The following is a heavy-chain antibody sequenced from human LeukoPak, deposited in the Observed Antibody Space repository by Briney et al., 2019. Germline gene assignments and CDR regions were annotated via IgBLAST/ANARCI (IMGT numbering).Heavy chain of an antibody. Sequence: VGSLRLSCAASGFTFDDSVMHWVRQAPGKALEWVSLINWDGASTYYADSVKGRFTISRDNSKDSLYLQMNSLRPEDTAWYYCAKGRGGSGWYAEYWGQGTLVTVSS. J-gene: IGHJ4*02. CDR1: GFTFDDSV. CDR2: INWDGAST. CDR3: AKGRGGSGWYAEY. D-gene: IGHD6-19*01. V-gene: IGHV3-43D*03.